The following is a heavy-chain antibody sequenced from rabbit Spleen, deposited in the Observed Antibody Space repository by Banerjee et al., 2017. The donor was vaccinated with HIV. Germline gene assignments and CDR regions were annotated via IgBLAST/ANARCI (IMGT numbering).Heavy chain of an antibody. CDR2: IYSSIDYT. CDR1: GFSFSSYY. Sequence: QSLEESGGDLVKPGASLTLTCTASGFSFSSYYMNWVRQAPGKGLEWIGYIYSSIDYTYYATWAKGRFTISKISSTTVTLQMTSLTAADTATYFCARDAGIYDYIDVYFNLWGPGTLVTVS. J-gene: IGHJ4*01. D-gene: IGHD4-2*01. V-gene: IGHV1S40*01. CDR3: ARDAGIYDYIDVYFNL.